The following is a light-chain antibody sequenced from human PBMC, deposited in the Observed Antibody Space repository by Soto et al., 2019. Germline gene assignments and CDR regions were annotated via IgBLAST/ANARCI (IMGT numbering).Light chain of an antibody. J-gene: IGLJ1*01. CDR1: SRDIGSYNL. CDR2: EGN. CDR3: CSYDGFSAVV. V-gene: IGLV2-23*03. Sequence: QSALAQPASVSGSPGQSITISCTGTSRDIGSYNLVSWYQQHPGKAPKLMIYEGNKRPSGVSNRFSVSKSGNTASLTISGLQHEEEGDYSCCSYDGFSAVVFGSGTKVTV.